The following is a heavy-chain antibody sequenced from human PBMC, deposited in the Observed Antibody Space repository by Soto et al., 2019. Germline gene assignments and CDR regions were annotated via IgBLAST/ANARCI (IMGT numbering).Heavy chain of an antibody. CDR1: GGTFSSYA. J-gene: IGHJ6*02. CDR3: ASVLLWFGDFYYYYGMDV. CDR2: IIPIFGTA. V-gene: IGHV1-69*13. Sequence: SVKVSCKASGGTFSSYAISWVRQAPGQGLEWMGGIIPIFGTANYAQKFQGRVTITADESTSTAYMELSSLRSEDTAVYYCASVLLWFGDFYYYYGMDVWGQGTTVTVSS. D-gene: IGHD3-10*01.